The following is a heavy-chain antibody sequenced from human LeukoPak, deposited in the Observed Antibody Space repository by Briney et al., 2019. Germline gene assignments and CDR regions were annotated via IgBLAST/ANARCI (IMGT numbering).Heavy chain of an antibody. Sequence: ASVKVSCKASGDTFRNYIVNWVRQAPREGLEWMGRIIPVFGTTSYAMNFLGRVTITTDESKTTVYMDLSSLRSDDTAVYYCASFGLGSGSYPFXSXGQGTLXXXS. CDR1: GDTFRNYI. J-gene: IGHJ4*02. CDR2: IIPVFGTT. CDR3: ASFGLGSGSYPFXS. D-gene: IGHD1-26*01. V-gene: IGHV1-69*05.